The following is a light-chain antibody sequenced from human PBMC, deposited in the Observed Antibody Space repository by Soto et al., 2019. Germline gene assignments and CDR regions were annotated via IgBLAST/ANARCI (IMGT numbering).Light chain of an antibody. CDR1: QSISSW. Sequence: IQIASSSSTLSSTVGDRVTITFRASQSISSWLAWYQQKPGKAPKLLIYDASSLESGVPSRFSGSGSGTEFTLTISSLQPDDFATYYCQQYNSYPWTFGQGTKVDIK. CDR3: QQYNSYPWT. V-gene: IGKV1-5*01. CDR2: DAS. J-gene: IGKJ1*01.